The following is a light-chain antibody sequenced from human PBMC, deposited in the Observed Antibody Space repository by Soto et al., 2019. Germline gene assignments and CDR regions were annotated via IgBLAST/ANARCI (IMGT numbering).Light chain of an antibody. Sequence: DIPMTQSPSSLSASVGDRVTITCQASQDISNYLNWYQQKPGKAPKLLIYDATTLETGVPSRFAGRGSGTDFTFTITTLQPEDFATYYCQQYDNLPFTFGPGTQVDV. CDR2: DAT. J-gene: IGKJ3*01. V-gene: IGKV1-33*01. CDR1: QDISNY. CDR3: QQYDNLPFT.